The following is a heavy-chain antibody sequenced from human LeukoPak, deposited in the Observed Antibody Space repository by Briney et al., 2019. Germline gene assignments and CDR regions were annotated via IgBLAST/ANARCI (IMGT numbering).Heavy chain of an antibody. CDR2: IYYSGST. CDR3: ARHEVSYDGMDV. D-gene: IGHD3-16*01. Sequence: SETLSLTCTVSGGSISSYYWSWIRQPPGKGLEWIGYIYYSGSTNYNPSLKSRVTISVDTSKNQFSLKLSSVTAADTAVYYCARHEVSYDGMDVWGQGTTVTVS. V-gene: IGHV4-59*08. CDR1: GGSISSYY. J-gene: IGHJ6*02.